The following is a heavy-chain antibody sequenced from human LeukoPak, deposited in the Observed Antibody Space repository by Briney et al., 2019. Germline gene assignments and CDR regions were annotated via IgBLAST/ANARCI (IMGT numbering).Heavy chain of an antibody. V-gene: IGHV4-39*07. Sequence: PSETLSLTCTVSGGSISSSSYYWGWIRQPPGKGLEWIGSIYYSGSTYYNPSLKSRVTISVDTPKNQFSLKLSSVTAADTAVYYCARDRDTDCSSTSCPFWFDPWGQGTLVTVSS. D-gene: IGHD2-2*01. CDR2: IYYSGST. CDR1: GGSISSSSYY. J-gene: IGHJ5*02. CDR3: ARDRDTDCSSTSCPFWFDP.